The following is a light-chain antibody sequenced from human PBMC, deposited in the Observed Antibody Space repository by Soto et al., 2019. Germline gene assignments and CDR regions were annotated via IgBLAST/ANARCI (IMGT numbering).Light chain of an antibody. CDR3: SSYAGSKNCYV. Sequence: QSALTQPPSASGSPGQSVTISCTGTSSDVGGYNYVSWYQQHPGKAPKLMIYEVSKRPSGVPDRFSGSKSGNTASLTVSGLQAEDEADYYCSSYAGSKNCYVFGTGTKVTVL. V-gene: IGLV2-8*01. J-gene: IGLJ1*01. CDR2: EVS. CDR1: SSDVGGYNY.